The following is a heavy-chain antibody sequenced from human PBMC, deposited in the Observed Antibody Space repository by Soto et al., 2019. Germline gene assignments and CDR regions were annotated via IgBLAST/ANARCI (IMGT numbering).Heavy chain of an antibody. D-gene: IGHD1-1*01. CDR2: MNPNTGNS. Sequence: ASVKVSCKASGYTFTSYDIYWVRHSTVQGLEWMGWMNPNTGNSGYAQKFQGRVTVTSDTSINTVHMELSSLRSEDTAVYYCARRAETNGWNGFGADKYYFDFWGQGTLVTVSS. J-gene: IGHJ4*02. CDR1: GYTFTSYD. CDR3: ARRAETNGWNGFGADKYYFDF. V-gene: IGHV1-8*01.